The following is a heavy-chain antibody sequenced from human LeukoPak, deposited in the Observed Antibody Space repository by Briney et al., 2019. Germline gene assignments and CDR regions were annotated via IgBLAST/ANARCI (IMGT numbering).Heavy chain of an antibody. CDR1: XGTFSXXX. V-gene: IGHV1-69*15. Sequence: XXXSXGTFSXXXISWXRQAPGQGLEWMGRIIPIFGTANYAQKFQGRVTITADESTSTAYMELSSLRSEDTAVYYCARSVTMIVEWGIMNYWGQGTLVTVSS. J-gene: IGHJ4*02. CDR2: IIPIFGTA. CDR3: ARSVTMIVEWGIMNY. D-gene: IGHD3-22*01.